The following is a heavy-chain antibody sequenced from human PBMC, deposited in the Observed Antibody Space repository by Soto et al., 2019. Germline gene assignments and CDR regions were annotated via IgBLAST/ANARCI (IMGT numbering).Heavy chain of an antibody. CDR2: ISSSSSYI. V-gene: IGHV3-21*01. J-gene: IGHJ4*02. CDR1: GFTFSSYS. D-gene: IGHD3-10*01. Sequence: PGGSLRLSCAASGFTFSSYSMNWVRQAPGKGLEWVSSISSSSSYIYYADSVKGRFTISRDNSKNTLYLQMNSLRAEDTAVYYCARDAMVRGVILAYYFDYWGQGTLVTVSS. CDR3: ARDAMVRGVILAYYFDY.